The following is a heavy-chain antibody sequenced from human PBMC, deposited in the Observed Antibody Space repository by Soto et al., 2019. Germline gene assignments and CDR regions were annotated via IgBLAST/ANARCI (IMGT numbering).Heavy chain of an antibody. CDR3: ARFAVGATFDY. CDR2: ISSSSSTI. J-gene: IGHJ4*02. CDR1: GFTFSSYS. Sequence: EVQLVESGGGLVQPGGSLRLSCAASGFTFSSYSMNWVRQAPGKGLEWVSYISSSSSTIYYADSVKGRFTISRDNAQNSLYLHMNSLRAEDTAVYYCARFAVGATFDYWGQRTLVTFSS. V-gene: IGHV3-48*01. D-gene: IGHD1-26*01.